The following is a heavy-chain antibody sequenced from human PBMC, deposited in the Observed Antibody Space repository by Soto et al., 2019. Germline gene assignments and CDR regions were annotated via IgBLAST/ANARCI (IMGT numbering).Heavy chain of an antibody. CDR3: ARDRRYFDWLRSRWFDP. J-gene: IGHJ5*02. Sequence: SETLSLTCAVYGGSFSGYYWSWIRQPPGKGLEWIGEINHSGSTNYNPSLKSRVTISVDTSKNQFSLKLSSVTAADTAVYYCARDRRYFDWLRSRWFDPWGQGTLVTVSS. CDR2: INHSGST. V-gene: IGHV4-34*01. D-gene: IGHD3-9*01. CDR1: GGSFSGYY.